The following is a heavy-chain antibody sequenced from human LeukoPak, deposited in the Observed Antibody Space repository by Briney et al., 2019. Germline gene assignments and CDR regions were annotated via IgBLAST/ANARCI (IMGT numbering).Heavy chain of an antibody. V-gene: IGHV3-23*01. Sequence: GGSLRLSCAASGFTFSSYAMSWVRQAPGKGLEWVSAISGSGGSTYYADSVKGRFTISRDNSKNTLYLQMNSLRAEDTAVYYCARECATRRKGSGSYYHPRDPPQLDNWGQGTLVTVSS. CDR3: ARECATRRKGSGSYYHPRDPPQLDN. J-gene: IGHJ4*02. CDR1: GFTFSSYA. D-gene: IGHD3-10*01. CDR2: ISGSGGST.